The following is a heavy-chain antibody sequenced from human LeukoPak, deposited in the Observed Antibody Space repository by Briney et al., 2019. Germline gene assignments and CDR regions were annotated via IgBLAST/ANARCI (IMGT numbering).Heavy chain of an antibody. CDR3: AKGLSYFDY. V-gene: IGHV3-33*06. Sequence: GSLRLSCTTSGFNFRAYWMGWVRQAPGKGLEWVAVIWYDGSNKYYADSVKGRFTISRDNSKNTLYLQMNSLRAEDTAVYFCAKGLSYFDYWGQGTLVTVSS. CDR1: GFNFRAYW. CDR2: IWYDGSNK. J-gene: IGHJ4*02.